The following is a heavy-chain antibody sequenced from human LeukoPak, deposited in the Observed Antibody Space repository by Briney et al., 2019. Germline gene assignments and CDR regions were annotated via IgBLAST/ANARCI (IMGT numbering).Heavy chain of an antibody. CDR3: ARHNTYDSVRQPFDY. V-gene: IGHV4-34*01. Sequence: SETLSLTCAVYGGSFSGYYWSWIRQPPGKGLEWIGEINHSGSTNYNPSLKSRATISVDTSKNQFSLKLSSVTAADTAVYYCARHNTYDSVRQPFDYWGQGTLVTVSS. CDR2: INHSGST. D-gene: IGHD3-22*01. CDR1: GGSFSGYY. J-gene: IGHJ4*02.